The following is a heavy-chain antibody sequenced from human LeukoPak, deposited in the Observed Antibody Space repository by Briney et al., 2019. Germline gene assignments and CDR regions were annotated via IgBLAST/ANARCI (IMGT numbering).Heavy chain of an antibody. J-gene: IGHJ4*02. CDR2: IKSDTDGGTT. V-gene: IGHV3-15*01. D-gene: IGHD6-13*01. CDR1: GFTINNAW. Sequence: GGSLRLSCAASGFTINNAWMSWVRQAPGKGLEWVGRIKSDTDGGTTDYAAPVKGRFTISRDDSTNTLFLQMNSLKTEDTAVYYCTTAARGDSHPYYFDYWGQGTLVTVSS. CDR3: TTAARGDSHPYYFDY.